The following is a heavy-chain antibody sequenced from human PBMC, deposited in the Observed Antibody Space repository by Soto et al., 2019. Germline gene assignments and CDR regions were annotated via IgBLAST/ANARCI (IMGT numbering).Heavy chain of an antibody. CDR3: AINYYDSSGYYYAWSGWFDP. CDR2: IIPIFGTA. Sequence: SVKVSCKASGGTFSSYAISWVRQAPGQGLEWMGGIIPIFGTANYAQKFQGRVTITADESTSTAYMELSSLRSEDTAVYYCAINYYDSSGYYYAWSGWFDPWGQGTLVTVSS. V-gene: IGHV1-69*13. CDR1: GGTFSSYA. J-gene: IGHJ5*02. D-gene: IGHD3-22*01.